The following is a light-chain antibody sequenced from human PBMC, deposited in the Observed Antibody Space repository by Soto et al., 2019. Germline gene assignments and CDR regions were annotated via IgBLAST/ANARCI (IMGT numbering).Light chain of an antibody. V-gene: IGKV3-20*01. Sequence: EILLTQSPGTLSLSPGERATLSCRASQSINNNYLAWYQQKRGQAPRLLIYGASSRAPGIPDRFSRSGSGTDFSLSISSLDPADFAVYYYQQYGASPRAFGQGTNVDLK. CDR1: QSINNNY. CDR2: GAS. CDR3: QQYGASPRA. J-gene: IGKJ1*01.